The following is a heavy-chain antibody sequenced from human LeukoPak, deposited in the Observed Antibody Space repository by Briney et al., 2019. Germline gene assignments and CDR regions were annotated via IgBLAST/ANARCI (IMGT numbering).Heavy chain of an antibody. CDR1: GGSISSGDYY. CDR2: IYYSGST. Sequence: TSQTLSLTCTVSGGSISSGDYYWSWIRQPPGKGLEWIGYIYYSGSTYYNPSLKSRVTISVDTSKNQFSLKLSSVTAAGTAVYYCARVVDYASPGFDYWGQGTLVTVSS. CDR3: ARVVDYASPGFDY. J-gene: IGHJ4*02. V-gene: IGHV4-30-4*08. D-gene: IGHD2-2*01.